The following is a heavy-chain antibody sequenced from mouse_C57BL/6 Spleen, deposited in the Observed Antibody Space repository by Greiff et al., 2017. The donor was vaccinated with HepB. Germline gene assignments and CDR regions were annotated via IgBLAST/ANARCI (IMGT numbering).Heavy chain of an antibody. CDR2: INPNNGGT. CDR3: ARADSNYYCDY. J-gene: IGHJ2*01. CDR1: GYTFTDYN. D-gene: IGHD2-5*01. V-gene: IGHV1-18*01. Sequence: EVHLVESGPELVKPGASVKIPCKASGYTFTDYNMDWVKQSHGKSLEWIGDINPNNGGTIYNQKFKGKATLTVDKSSSTAYMEHRSLTSEDTAVYYCARADSNYYCDYWGQGTTLTVSS.